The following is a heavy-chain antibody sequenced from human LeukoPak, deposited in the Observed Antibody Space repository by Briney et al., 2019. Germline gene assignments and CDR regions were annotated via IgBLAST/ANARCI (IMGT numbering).Heavy chain of an antibody. J-gene: IGHJ4*02. D-gene: IGHD3-22*01. V-gene: IGHV1-2*02. CDR3: ARDRYSSGYYFDY. CDR1: GYTFTGYY. CDR2: INPNSGGT. Sequence: ASVKVSCKASGYTFTGYYMHWVRQAPGQGLEWMGWINPNSGGTNYAQKFQGRVTMTRDTSTSTVYMELSSLRSEDTAVYYCARDRYSSGYYFDYWGQGTLVTVSS.